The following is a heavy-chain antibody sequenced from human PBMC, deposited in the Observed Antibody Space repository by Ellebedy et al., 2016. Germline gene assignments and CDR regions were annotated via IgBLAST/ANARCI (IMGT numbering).Heavy chain of an antibody. CDR3: AKGRPISNYPFRYYYYYYMDL. Sequence: GGSLRLXXAASGFTFSSYAMSWVRQAPGKGLEWVSAISGSGGSTYYADSVKGRFTISRDNSKNTVYLQVNSLRAEDTAVYYCAKGRPISNYPFRYYYYYYMDLWGKGTTVTVSS. V-gene: IGHV3-23*01. J-gene: IGHJ6*03. D-gene: IGHD4-11*01. CDR2: ISGSGGST. CDR1: GFTFSSYA.